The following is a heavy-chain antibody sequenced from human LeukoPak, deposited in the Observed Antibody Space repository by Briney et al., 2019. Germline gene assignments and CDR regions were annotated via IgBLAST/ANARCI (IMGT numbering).Heavy chain of an antibody. V-gene: IGHV3-23*01. J-gene: IGHJ3*02. CDR3: AKSRRDLYDAFDI. D-gene: IGHD1-1*01. CDR2: VSASGGST. CDR1: GFTFSSYA. Sequence: GGSLRLSCAASGFTFSSYAMSWVRQAPGKGLEWVSAVSASGGSTYYADSVKGRFTISRDNSKNTLYLQMNSLRAEDTAVYYCAKSRRDLYDAFDIWGQGTMVTVSS.